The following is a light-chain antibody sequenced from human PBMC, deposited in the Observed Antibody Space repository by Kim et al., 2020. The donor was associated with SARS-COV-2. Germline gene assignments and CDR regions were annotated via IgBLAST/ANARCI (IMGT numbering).Light chain of an antibody. J-gene: IGKJ5*01. Sequence: ASVGDRVTITCQASQDISNSLNWYQQKPGKAPKLLIYDASNLETGVPSRFSGSGSGTDFTFTISSLQPEDIATYYCQQFDDVPITFGQGTRLEIK. CDR1: QDISNS. V-gene: IGKV1-33*01. CDR2: DAS. CDR3: QQFDDVPIT.